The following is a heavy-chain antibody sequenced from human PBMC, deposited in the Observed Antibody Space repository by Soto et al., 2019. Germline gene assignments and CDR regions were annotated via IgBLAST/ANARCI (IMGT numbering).Heavy chain of an antibody. CDR1: GFTFTDYA. CDR3: AKDRGAYRYFDY. CDR2: ISDGGGNT. Sequence: EVHLLESGRGLVQPGGSLRLACAASGFTFTDYAMSWVRQAPGKGLEWVSSISDGGGNTYYTDSVKGRFTISRDNSKSTLYLQINSLRAEDTAVYYCAKDRGAYRYFDYWGQGSLVTVSS. D-gene: IGHD2-21*01. V-gene: IGHV3-23*01. J-gene: IGHJ4*02.